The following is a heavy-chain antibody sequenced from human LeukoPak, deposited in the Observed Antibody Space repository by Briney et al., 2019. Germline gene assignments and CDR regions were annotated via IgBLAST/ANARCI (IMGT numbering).Heavy chain of an antibody. J-gene: IGHJ4*02. D-gene: IGHD2-15*01. CDR2: IWYDGSIQ. CDR1: GFTFSSYG. CDR3: ARAGYCSGGSCYGSDY. V-gene: IGHV3-33*01. Sequence: GRSLRLSCSASGFTFSSYGMHWVRQAPGKGLEWVAAIWYDGSIQYYADSVKGRFTISRDNSKNTLYLQMDSLRAEDTAVYYCARAGYCSGGSCYGSDYWGQGTLVSVSS.